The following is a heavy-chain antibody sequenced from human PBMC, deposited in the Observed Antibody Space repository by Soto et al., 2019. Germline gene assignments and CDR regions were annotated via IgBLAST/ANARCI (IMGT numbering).Heavy chain of an antibody. D-gene: IGHD1-26*01. Sequence: GGSLKLSCAASRFSFSGYWMYLVRQDPGKGLVWVSRINSDGSSTRYADSVKGRFSISRDNSKSTLYLQMNTLRAEDTAVYYCARRREGYYYGLDVWGQGTTVTVSS. CDR3: ARRREGYYYGLDV. J-gene: IGHJ6*02. CDR2: INSDGSST. V-gene: IGHV3-74*01. CDR1: RFSFSGYW.